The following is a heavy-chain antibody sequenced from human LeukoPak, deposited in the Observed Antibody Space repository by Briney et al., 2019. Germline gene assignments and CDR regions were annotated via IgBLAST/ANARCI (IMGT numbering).Heavy chain of an antibody. CDR1: GGSISSSDYY. Sequence: SETLSLTCTVSGGSISSSDYYWGWLRQPPGKGLEWIGYIYYSGITNYNPSLKSRVTISVDASKNQFSLKLSSVTAADTAVYYCAREGSGPNGGYDYWGQGTLVTVSS. CDR3: AREGSGPNGGYDY. V-gene: IGHV4-61*08. CDR2: IYYSGIT. D-gene: IGHD2-15*01. J-gene: IGHJ4*02.